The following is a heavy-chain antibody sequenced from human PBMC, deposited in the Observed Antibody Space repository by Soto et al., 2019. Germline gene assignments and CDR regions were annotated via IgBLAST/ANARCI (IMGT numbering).Heavy chain of an antibody. Sequence: QIQLVQSGGEVKKPGASVKVSCKSSGYNFISHSITWVRQAPGQGLEWMGRISAYNGNTNHAQKFQGRLTMTTDTSTSTAYMALRSLRADDTAVYYCVRGAFCGGAPGCRDMDVWGQGTTVTVSS. J-gene: IGHJ6*02. CDR2: ISAYNGNT. CDR1: GYNFISHS. CDR3: VRGAFCGGAPGCRDMDV. V-gene: IGHV1-18*01. D-gene: IGHD2-21*01.